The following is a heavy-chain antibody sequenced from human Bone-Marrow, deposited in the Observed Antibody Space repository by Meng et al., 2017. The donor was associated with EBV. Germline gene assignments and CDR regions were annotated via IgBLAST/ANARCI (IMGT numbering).Heavy chain of an antibody. D-gene: IGHD2-15*01. CDR2: IIPISNTP. J-gene: IGHJ4*02. CDR3: ARDKECSGGSCYAFDH. Sequence: LVQFGTEVKKPGSSVKVACKASGATFSSFAINWVRQAPGQGLEWVGAIIPISNTPNNAQNFQDRVTITADESMRTGYMELSSLRSEDTAVYYCARDKECSGGSCYAFDHWGQGTLVTVSS. V-gene: IGHV1-69*01. CDR1: GATFSSFA.